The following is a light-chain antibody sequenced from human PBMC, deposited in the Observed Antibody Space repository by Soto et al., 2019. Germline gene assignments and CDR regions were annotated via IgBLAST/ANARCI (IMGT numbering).Light chain of an antibody. CDR2: DAS. CDR1: QSVSSY. V-gene: IGKV3-11*01. CDR3: QQRSNWPMIT. J-gene: IGKJ5*01. Sequence: ETGLTQSPATLSLSPGERATLSCRASQSVSSYLAWYQQKPGQAPRLLIYDASNRATGIPARFRGSGSGKDFPLTISSLQPEDFAVYYCQQRSNWPMITFGQEIRLEIK.